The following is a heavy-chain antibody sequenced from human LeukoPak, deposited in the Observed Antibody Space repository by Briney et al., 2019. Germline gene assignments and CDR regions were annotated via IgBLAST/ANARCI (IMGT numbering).Heavy chain of an antibody. D-gene: IGHD3-10*01. V-gene: IGHV4-30-4*01. Sequence: SQTLSLTCTVSGDSISSGDYYWSWIRQPPGKGLEWIGYIYYSGSTYYNPSLKSRVTISVDRSKNQFSLKLSSVTAADTAVYYCARGRDGSGDFDYWAREPWSPSPQ. CDR2: IYYSGST. CDR3: ARGRDGSGDFDY. CDR1: GDSISSGDYY. J-gene: IGHJ4*02.